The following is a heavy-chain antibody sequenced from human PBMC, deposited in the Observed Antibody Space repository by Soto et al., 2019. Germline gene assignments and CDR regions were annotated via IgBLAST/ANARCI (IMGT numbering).Heavy chain of an antibody. D-gene: IGHD3-10*01. J-gene: IGHJ4*02. V-gene: IGHV3-30*18. CDR1: GFTFNIYG. CDR2: TSYDGSDK. CDR3: AKDLRTMVWGVGAYYYDN. Sequence: HVHLVESGGGVVQPGRSLRLSCGASGFTFNIYGMHWVRQAPGKGLEWVAVTSYDGSDKFYADSVKGRFTISRDNSKNTLYLEMNSLRTDDTAFYYCAKDLRTMVWGVGAYYYDNCGQGTLVTVSS.